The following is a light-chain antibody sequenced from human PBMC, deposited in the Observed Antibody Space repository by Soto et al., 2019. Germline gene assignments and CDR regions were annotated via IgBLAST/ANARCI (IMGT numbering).Light chain of an antibody. J-gene: IGKJ4*01. CDR2: GAS. V-gene: IGKV3-15*01. Sequence: IVMTQSPATLSVSPGERATLSCRASQSVSSYLAWYQQKPGQAPRLLIYGASTRATGIPARFSGSGSGTEFTLTISSLQAEDFAVYYCQQYNNWPPTTFGGGTKVEIK. CDR3: QQYNNWPPTT. CDR1: QSVSSY.